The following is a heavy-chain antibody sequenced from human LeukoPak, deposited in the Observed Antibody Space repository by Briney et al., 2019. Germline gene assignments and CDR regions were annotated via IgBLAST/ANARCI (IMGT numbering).Heavy chain of an antibody. Sequence: SETLSLTCTVSGGSISPYYWTWIRQPPGKGLEWIGYIHYSGNTNSISSLKSRVTISIDTSKNQLSLKLSSVTAADTAVYYCARDGSGTGSSYFDYWGQGTLVTVSS. CDR2: IHYSGNT. V-gene: IGHV4-59*01. J-gene: IGHJ4*02. CDR3: ARDGSGTGSSYFDY. CDR1: GGSISPYY. D-gene: IGHD6-6*01.